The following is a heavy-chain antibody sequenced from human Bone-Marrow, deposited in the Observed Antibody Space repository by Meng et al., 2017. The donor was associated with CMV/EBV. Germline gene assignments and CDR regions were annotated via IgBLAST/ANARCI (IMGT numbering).Heavy chain of an antibody. D-gene: IGHD4-17*01. Sequence: GGSLRLSCAASGFTFSNYAMSWVRQAPGKGLEWVSAISGTGGTTYYADSVRGRFTISRDNSKNSLYLQMNSLRAEDTAVYYCASTVPPASYYYYGMNVWGQGTTVTVSS. CDR3: ASTVPPASYYYYGMNV. CDR2: ISGTGGTT. V-gene: IGHV3-23*01. J-gene: IGHJ6*02. CDR1: GFTFSNYA.